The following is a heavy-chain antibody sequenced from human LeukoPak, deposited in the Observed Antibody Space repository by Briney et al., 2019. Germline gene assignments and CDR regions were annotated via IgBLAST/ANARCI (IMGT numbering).Heavy chain of an antibody. Sequence: SETLSLTCTVSGGSLSSYYWIWIRQPAGKGLEWIGRIYASGSTTYNPSLKSRVTMSVDTSKNQFFLKLSSVTAADTAVYYCARAGYYLVSGDLFYYNGMDVWGQGTTVTVSS. V-gene: IGHV4-4*07. CDR1: GGSLSSYY. CDR2: IYASGST. J-gene: IGHJ6*02. CDR3: ARAGYYLVSGDLFYYNGMDV. D-gene: IGHD3-10*01.